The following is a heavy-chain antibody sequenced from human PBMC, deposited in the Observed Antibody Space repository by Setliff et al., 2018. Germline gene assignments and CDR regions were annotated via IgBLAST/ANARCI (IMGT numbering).Heavy chain of an antibody. CDR2: INHSGST. Sequence: PSETLSLTCTVYGGSFSGYYWSWIRQPPGKGLEWIGEINHSGSTNYNPSLKSRVTMSVDTSKNQFSLRLNSATAADTAVYYCARLRGAFDYWGQGTLVTVSS. J-gene: IGHJ4*02. CDR3: ARLRGAFDY. D-gene: IGHD3-16*01. CDR1: GGSFSGYY. V-gene: IGHV4-34*01.